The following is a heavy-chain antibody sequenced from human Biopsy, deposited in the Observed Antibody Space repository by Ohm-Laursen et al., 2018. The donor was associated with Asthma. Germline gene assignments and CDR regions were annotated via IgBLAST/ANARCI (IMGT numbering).Heavy chain of an antibody. V-gene: IGHV1-3*01. CDR3: ARTYYDFLTGQVNDAFAM. CDR2: INAGNGNT. J-gene: IGHJ3*02. Sequence: GASVKVSCNASGYTFINYAIHWVRQAPGQRLEWVGWINAGNGNTKYSQKFQGRVTISRDTSASTAYMDLSSLRCEDTAVYYCARTYYDFLTGQVNDAFAMWGQGTMVTVSS. D-gene: IGHD3-9*01. CDR1: GYTFINYA.